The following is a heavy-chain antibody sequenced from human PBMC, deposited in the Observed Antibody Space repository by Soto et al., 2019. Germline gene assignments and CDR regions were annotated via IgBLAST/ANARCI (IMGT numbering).Heavy chain of an antibody. D-gene: IGHD3-9*01. Sequence: SETLSLTCTVSGGSISSSSYYWGWIRQPPGKGLEWIGSIYYSGSTYYNPSLKSRVTISVDTSKNQFSLKLSSVTAADTAVYYCARGLTYYDILTGYCPFDYWGQGTLVTVSS. CDR2: IYYSGST. CDR3: ARGLTYYDILTGYCPFDY. J-gene: IGHJ4*02. V-gene: IGHV4-39*01. CDR1: GGSISSSSYY.